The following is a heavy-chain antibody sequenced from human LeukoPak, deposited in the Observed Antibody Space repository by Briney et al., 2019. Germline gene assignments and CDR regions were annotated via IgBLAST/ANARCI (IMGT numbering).Heavy chain of an antibody. V-gene: IGHV3-21*01. CDR2: IGSSSIYI. Sequence: GGSLRLSCAASGFTFSSYNINWVRQAPGKGLEWVSSIGSSSIYIYYADSVKGRFTISRDNAKNSLNLQMNSLRVEDTAVYYCARELQDYYDYVWGNYRPLDYWGQGTLVTVSS. J-gene: IGHJ4*02. CDR3: ARELQDYYDYVWGNYRPLDY. D-gene: IGHD3-16*02. CDR1: GFTFSSYN.